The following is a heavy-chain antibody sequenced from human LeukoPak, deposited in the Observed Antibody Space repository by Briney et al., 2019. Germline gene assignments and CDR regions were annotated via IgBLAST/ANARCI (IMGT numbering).Heavy chain of an antibody. CDR3: ARDCGGDCSGDAFDI. D-gene: IGHD2-21*02. CDR1: GYTFSSYW. Sequence: PGRSLRLSCAASGYTFSSYWMHWVRQAPGKGLVWVSRINSDGSSTSYADSVKGRFTISRDNAKNTLYLQMNSLRAEDTAVYYCARDCGGDCSGDAFDIWGQGTMVTVSS. J-gene: IGHJ3*02. CDR2: INSDGSST. V-gene: IGHV3-74*01.